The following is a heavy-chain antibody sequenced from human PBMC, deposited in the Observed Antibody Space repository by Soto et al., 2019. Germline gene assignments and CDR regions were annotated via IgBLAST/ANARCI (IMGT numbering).Heavy chain of an antibody. CDR1: GFTFRSYT. J-gene: IGHJ5*02. D-gene: IGHD2-8*02. CDR2: ISGSGGKT. CDR3: VKDDCTGGSCYT. V-gene: IGHV3-23*01. Sequence: GGSLRLSCAASGFTFRSYTMLWVRQSPQKGLEWVSAISGSGGKTYYADSVKGRFTISRDNSKNALFLQMNSVTADDTAIYYCVKDDCTGGSCYTWGQGTPVTVSS.